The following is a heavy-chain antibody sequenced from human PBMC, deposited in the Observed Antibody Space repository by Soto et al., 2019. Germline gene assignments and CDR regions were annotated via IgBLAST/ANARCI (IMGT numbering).Heavy chain of an antibody. D-gene: IGHD5-12*01. CDR1: GFTFRSYA. CDR2: VRGNGGPP. CDR3: VKSRGGNNFDFFD. Sequence: GGSLRLSCSASGFTFRSYAIHFFRHAPGKGLEYVSGVRGNGGPPFYADSVKGRFTISRDNSKNTLYLQMSGLSADDTAVYYCVKSRGGNNFDFFDWGQGALVTVSS. J-gene: IGHJ4*02. V-gene: IGHV3-64D*06.